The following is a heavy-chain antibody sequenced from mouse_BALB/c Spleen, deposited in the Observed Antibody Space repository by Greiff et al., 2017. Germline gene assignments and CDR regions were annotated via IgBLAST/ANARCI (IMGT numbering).Heavy chain of an antibody. CDR3: AREGLLRLRNYFDY. J-gene: IGHJ2*01. CDR1: GYTFTNYW. V-gene: IGHV1-63*02. Sequence: VKLQESGAELVRPGTSVKISCKASGYTFTNYWLGWVKQRPGHGLEWIGDIYPGGGYTNYNEKFKGKATLTADTSSSTAYMQLSSLTSEDSAVYFCAREGLLRLRNYFDYWGQGTTLTVSS. CDR2: IYPGGGYT. D-gene: IGHD1-2*01.